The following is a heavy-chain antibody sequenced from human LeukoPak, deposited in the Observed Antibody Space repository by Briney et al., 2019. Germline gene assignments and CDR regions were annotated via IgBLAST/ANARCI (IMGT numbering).Heavy chain of an antibody. V-gene: IGHV3-23*01. Sequence: GGSLRLSCVASGFTFSIYTMAWVRQVPGGGLEWVSGISGEGVFIYYADSVKGRFAISRDNSKDTLYLQMSSVRVDDTAVYYCARDRGRYYDSRGFYWGYYFDSWGQGILVTVST. J-gene: IGHJ4*02. CDR1: GFTFSIYT. CDR3: ARDRGRYYDSRGFYWGYYFDS. D-gene: IGHD3-22*01. CDR2: ISGEGVFI.